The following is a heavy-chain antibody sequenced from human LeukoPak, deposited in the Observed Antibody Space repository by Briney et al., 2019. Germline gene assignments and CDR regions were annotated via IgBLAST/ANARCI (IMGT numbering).Heavy chain of an antibody. CDR3: ARGDGYYYDSSGPDY. CDR1: GFTFSSHW. Sequence: GGSLRLSCAASGFTFSSHWMHWVRQAPGKGLVWVSRMDTDGSNINYADSVKGRFTISRDNAKNTLYLQMNSLRAEDTAVYYCARGDGYYYDSSGPDYWGQGTLVTVSS. D-gene: IGHD3-22*01. J-gene: IGHJ4*02. CDR2: MDTDGSNI. V-gene: IGHV3-74*01.